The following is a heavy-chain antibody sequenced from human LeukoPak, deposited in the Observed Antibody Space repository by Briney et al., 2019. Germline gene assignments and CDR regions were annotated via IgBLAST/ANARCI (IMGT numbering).Heavy chain of an antibody. D-gene: IGHD4-11*01. Sequence: GGSLRLSCAASGFTFSSYWMSWVRQAPGKWLEWVANIKRYGREKYSVDCVKGRVTISRDNVKNSLYLQMNRLRAEDTAVYYCAREGIDYTNYYNYFYMDVWGKGTTVTVSS. CDR2: IKRYGREK. CDR3: AREGIDYTNYYNYFYMDV. J-gene: IGHJ6*03. CDR1: GFTFSSYW. V-gene: IGHV3-7*01.